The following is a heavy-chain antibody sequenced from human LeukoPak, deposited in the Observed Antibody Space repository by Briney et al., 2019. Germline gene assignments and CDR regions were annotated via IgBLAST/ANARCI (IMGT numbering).Heavy chain of an antibody. J-gene: IGHJ4*02. CDR1: GYTFTSYY. D-gene: IGHD6-19*01. V-gene: IGHV1-46*01. Sequence: ASVKVSCKASGYTFTSYYMHWVRQAPGQGLEWMGIINPSGGSTSYAQKFQGRVTMTRDTSTSTVYMELSSLRSEDTAVYYCARVYVGIAVAGIPGYWGQGTLVTVSS. CDR3: ARVYVGIAVAGIPGY. CDR2: INPSGGST.